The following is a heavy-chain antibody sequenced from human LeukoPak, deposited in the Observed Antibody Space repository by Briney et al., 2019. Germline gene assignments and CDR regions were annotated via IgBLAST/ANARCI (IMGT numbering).Heavy chain of an antibody. CDR1: GFTFSSYG. J-gene: IGHJ4*02. CDR3: AKDDDDYPFDY. Sequence: GGSLRLSCAASGFTFSSYGMHWVRQAPGKGLEGVAVISYDGSNKYYADSVKGRFTISRDNSKNTLYLQMNSLRAEDTAVYYCAKDDDDYPFDYWGQGTLVTVSS. V-gene: IGHV3-30*18. CDR2: ISYDGSNK. D-gene: IGHD4-11*01.